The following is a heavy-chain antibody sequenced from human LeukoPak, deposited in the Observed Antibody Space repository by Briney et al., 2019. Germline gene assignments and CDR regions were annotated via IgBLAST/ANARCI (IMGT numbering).Heavy chain of an antibody. CDR3: AKDATVLTGRYFDY. CDR2: IYTSGST. Sequence: SETLSLTCTVSGGSISSYYWSWIRQPAGKGLEWIGRIYTSGSTNYNPSLKSRVTISVDTSKNQFSLKLTSVTAADTAVYFCAKDATVLTGRYFDYWGQGTLVTVSS. J-gene: IGHJ4*02. V-gene: IGHV4-4*07. D-gene: IGHD4/OR15-4a*01. CDR1: GGSISSYY.